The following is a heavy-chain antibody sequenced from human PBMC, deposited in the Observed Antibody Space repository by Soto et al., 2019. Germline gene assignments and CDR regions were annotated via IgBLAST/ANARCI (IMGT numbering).Heavy chain of an antibody. CDR1: GGSISSGGYY. V-gene: IGHV4-31*03. Sequence: SETLSLTCTVSGGSISSGGYYWSWIRQHPGKGLEWIGYIYFSGSTYYNPSLKSRVTISVDTSKNQFSLKLSSVTAADTAVYYCAVNDFWSGFSRSDASDRFDYWGQGTLVTVSS. D-gene: IGHD3-3*01. J-gene: IGHJ4*02. CDR3: AVNDFWSGFSRSDASDRFDY. CDR2: IYFSGST.